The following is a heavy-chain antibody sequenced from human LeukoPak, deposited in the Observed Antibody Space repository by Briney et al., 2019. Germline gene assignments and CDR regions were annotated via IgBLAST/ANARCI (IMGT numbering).Heavy chain of an antibody. CDR1: GFTFSSYG. Sequence: GGSLRLSCVASGFTFSSYGMHWVRQAPGKGLEWVAVISYDGSNKYYADSVKGRFTISRDNSKNTLYLQMNSLRAEDTAVYYCAKNQWLASYFDYWGQGTLVTVSS. V-gene: IGHV3-30*18. CDR3: AKNQWLASYFDY. D-gene: IGHD6-19*01. J-gene: IGHJ4*02. CDR2: ISYDGSNK.